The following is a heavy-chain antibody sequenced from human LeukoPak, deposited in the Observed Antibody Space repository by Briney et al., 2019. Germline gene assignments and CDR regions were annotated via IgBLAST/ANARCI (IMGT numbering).Heavy chain of an antibody. CDR3: ARGDYYDSSWYFDY. V-gene: IGHV1-69*04. CDR2: IIPILGIA. D-gene: IGHD3-22*01. Sequence: ASVKVSSKASGGTFSSYAISWVRQAPGQGLEWMGRIIPILGIANYAQKFQGRVTITADKSTSTAYMELSSLGSEDTAVYYCARGDYYDSSWYFDYWGQGTLVTVSS. CDR1: GGTFSSYA. J-gene: IGHJ4*02.